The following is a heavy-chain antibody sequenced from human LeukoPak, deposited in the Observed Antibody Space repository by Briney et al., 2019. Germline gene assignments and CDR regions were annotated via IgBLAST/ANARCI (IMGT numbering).Heavy chain of an antibody. CDR1: GYTFTGYD. Sequence: ASGKVSCKASGYTFTGYDMDWVRQPPSAGLEGMGWINPNSGGTNYAQKFQGRVTMTRDTSISTAYMELSSLRADDTAVYSCARDHGYSYDDGLDYWGQGTLVTVSS. CDR3: ARDHGYSYDDGLDY. V-gene: IGHV1-2*02. J-gene: IGHJ4*02. CDR2: INPNSGGT. D-gene: IGHD5-18*01.